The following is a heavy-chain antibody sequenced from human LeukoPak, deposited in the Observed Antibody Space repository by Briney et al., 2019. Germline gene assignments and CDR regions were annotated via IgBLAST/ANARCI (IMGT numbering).Heavy chain of an antibody. J-gene: IGHJ4*02. V-gene: IGHV3-23*01. D-gene: IGHD3-22*01. Sequence: PGGSLRLSCAASGFTFSSFAMSWVRQAPGKGLEWVSAISGSGGNTYYADSVKGRFTISRDNSKNTLYLQMNSLRAEDTAVYYCAKGHYYDSSGYSHFDYWGQGTLVTVSS. CDR1: GFTFSSFA. CDR3: AKGHYYDSSGYSHFDY. CDR2: ISGSGGNT.